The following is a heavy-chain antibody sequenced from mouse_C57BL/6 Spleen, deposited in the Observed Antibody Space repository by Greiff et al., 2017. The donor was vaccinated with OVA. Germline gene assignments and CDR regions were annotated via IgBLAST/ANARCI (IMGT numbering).Heavy chain of an antibody. D-gene: IGHD1-1*01. CDR3: ARDNYGSSLWYFDV. V-gene: IGHV5-17*01. CDR1: GFTFSDYG. Sequence: EVQLQQSGGGLVKPGGSLKLSCAASGFTFSDYGMHWVRQAPEKGLEWVAYISSGSSTIYYADTVKGRFTISRDNAKNTLFLQMTSLRSEDTAMYYCARDNYGSSLWYFDVWGTGTTVTVSS. CDR2: ISSGSSTI. J-gene: IGHJ1*03.